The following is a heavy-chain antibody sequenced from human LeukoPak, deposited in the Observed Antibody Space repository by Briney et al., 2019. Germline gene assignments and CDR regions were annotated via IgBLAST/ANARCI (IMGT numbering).Heavy chain of an antibody. V-gene: IGHV4-39*07. CDR3: ARYPQQPSRYYYYMDV. J-gene: IGHJ6*03. D-gene: IGHD6-13*01. Sequence: SSETLSLTCTVSGGSISSSSYYWGWIRQPPGKGLEWFGGIYYSGSTYYNPSLKRRVTISVDTSKNQFSLKLSSVTAADTAVYYCARYPQQPSRYYYYMDVWGKGTTVTISS. CDR1: GGSISSSSYY. CDR2: IYYSGST.